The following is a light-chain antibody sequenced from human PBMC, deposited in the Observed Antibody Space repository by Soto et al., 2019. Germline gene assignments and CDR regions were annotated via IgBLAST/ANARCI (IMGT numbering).Light chain of an antibody. J-gene: IGLJ3*02. Sequence: QPVLTQPPSASGTPGQRVTISCSGSSSNIGSNYVYWYQQLPGTAPKLLIYRNNRRPSGVPDRFSGSKSGTSASLAISGLRSEDEADYNCAAWDDSLSGLFGGGTKLTVL. CDR2: RNN. V-gene: IGLV1-47*01. CDR3: AAWDDSLSGL. CDR1: SSNIGSNY.